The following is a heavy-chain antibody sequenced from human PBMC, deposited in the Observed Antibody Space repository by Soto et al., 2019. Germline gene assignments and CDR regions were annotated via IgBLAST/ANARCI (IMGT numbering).Heavy chain of an antibody. J-gene: IGHJ4*02. Sequence: EVQLVESGGGLVKPGGSLRLSCAASGFTFTDYTMNWVRQAPGKGLEWVSSISVGDAYRYYADSVRGRFTVSRDNAENTLSLHMNSLRAEDTAVYSCVTSPAGTSGMREWGQGALVTVSS. V-gene: IGHV3-21*01. CDR1: GFTFTDYT. CDR2: ISVGDAYR. D-gene: IGHD1-7*01. CDR3: VTSPAGTSGMRE.